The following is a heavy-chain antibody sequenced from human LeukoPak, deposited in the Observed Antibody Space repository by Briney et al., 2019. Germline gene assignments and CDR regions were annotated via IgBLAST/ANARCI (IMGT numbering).Heavy chain of an antibody. CDR2: ISYDGSDK. Sequence: QPGRSLRLSCAVSGFTFSTYAMHWVHQAPGKGLEWVAVISYDGSDKYYADSVKGRSTISRDNSKKTLYLQMNSLRPEDTAVYYCARESEAFDYWGQGTLVTVSS. CDR3: ARESEAFDY. V-gene: IGHV3-30-3*01. CDR1: GFTFSTYA. J-gene: IGHJ4*02.